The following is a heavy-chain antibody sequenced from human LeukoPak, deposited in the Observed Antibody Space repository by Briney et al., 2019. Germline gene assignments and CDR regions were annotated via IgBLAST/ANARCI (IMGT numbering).Heavy chain of an antibody. J-gene: IGHJ3*02. D-gene: IGHD6-19*01. CDR2: INPNSGGT. CDR3: ARGLIAVAGMDI. CDR1: GYTFTGYY. Sequence: ASVKVSCKASGYTFTGYYIHWVRQAPGQGLEWMGWINPNSGGTNYAQKFQGRVTMTRDTSISTAYMELSRLRSDDTAVYYCARGLIAVAGMDIWGQGTMVTVSS. V-gene: IGHV1-2*02.